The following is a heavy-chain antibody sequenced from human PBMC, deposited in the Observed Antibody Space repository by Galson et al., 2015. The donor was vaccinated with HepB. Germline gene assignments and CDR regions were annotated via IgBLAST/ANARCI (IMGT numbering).Heavy chain of an antibody. D-gene: IGHD5-18*01. CDR3: AKGYGLFDS. CDR2: ISGNGDST. CDR1: GFAFDTHA. J-gene: IGHJ5*01. Sequence: LRLSCAASGFAFDTHAMSWVRQAPGRGREWISGISGNGDSTFYADSVKGRFTASRDNSNNMLYLQMNSLRAEDAGLYFCAKGYGLFDSWGQGILVTVSS. V-gene: IGHV3-23*01.